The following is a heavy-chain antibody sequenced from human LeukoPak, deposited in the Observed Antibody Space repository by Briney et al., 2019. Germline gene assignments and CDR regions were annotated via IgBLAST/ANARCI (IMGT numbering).Heavy chain of an antibody. V-gene: IGHV3-23*01. CDR2: ISGSGGST. J-gene: IGHJ4*02. CDR1: GFTFSSYA. Sequence: GGSLRLSCPASGFTFSSYAMRWVRQAPGKGLEWVSAISGSGGSTYYADSVKGLFTISRDNSKNTLYLQMDSLRAEDTAVYYCAKGAGYSSGWYVDYWGQGTLVTVSS. D-gene: IGHD6-19*01. CDR3: AKGAGYSSGWYVDY.